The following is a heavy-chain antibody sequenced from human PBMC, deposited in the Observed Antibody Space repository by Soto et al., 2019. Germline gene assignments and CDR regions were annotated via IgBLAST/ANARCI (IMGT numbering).Heavy chain of an antibody. Sequence: SETLSLTCTVSGGSISSYYWSWIRQPPGKGLEWIGYIYYSGSTNYNPSLKSRVTISVDTSKNQFSLKLSSVTAADTAVYYCARARSGIPFDYWGQGTLVTVSS. D-gene: IGHD1-1*01. CDR3: ARARSGIPFDY. CDR2: IYYSGST. V-gene: IGHV4-59*01. CDR1: GGSISSYY. J-gene: IGHJ4*02.